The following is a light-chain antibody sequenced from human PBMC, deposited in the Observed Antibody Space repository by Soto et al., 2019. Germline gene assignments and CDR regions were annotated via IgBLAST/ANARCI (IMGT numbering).Light chain of an antibody. Sequence: DIQMTQSPSSLSASVGDRVTITCRASQSISNSLNWYQQKPGRAPKLLIYAASSLQSGVPSRFSGSGSGTDFILTISSLQSEDFAIYYCQQYNNWPRTFGQGTKVEI. J-gene: IGKJ1*01. CDR2: AAS. CDR1: QSISNS. V-gene: IGKV1-39*01. CDR3: QQYNNWPRT.